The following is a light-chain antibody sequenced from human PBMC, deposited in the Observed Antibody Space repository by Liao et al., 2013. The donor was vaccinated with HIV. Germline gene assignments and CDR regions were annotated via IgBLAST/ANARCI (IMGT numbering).Light chain of an antibody. CDR2: YDS. CDR3: QAWDSSTYV. Sequence: SYELTQSPSVSVAPGKTATISCGGDSIGSKSVHWYQQRPGQAPVLVMSYDSDRPSGIPERFSGSNSGNTATLTISGTQAMDEADYYCQAWDSSTYVFGTGTKVTVL. J-gene: IGLJ1*01. CDR1: SIGSKS. V-gene: IGLV3-21*01.